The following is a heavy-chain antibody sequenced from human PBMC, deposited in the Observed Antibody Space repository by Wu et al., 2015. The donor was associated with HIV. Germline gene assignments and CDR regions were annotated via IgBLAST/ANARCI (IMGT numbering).Heavy chain of an antibody. CDR1: GYTFTSYG. D-gene: IGHD5-18*01. Sequence: QVQLVQSGAEVRKPGASVRVSCKTSGYTFTSYGIHWVRQAPGQGLEWMAWISGHNGHRDYAQNLQGRVTVTTDTSTTTAYMELRSLRSDDTAVYFCARSLPIQFWSEFYFDYWGQGTLVTVSS. J-gene: IGHJ4*02. CDR2: ISGHNGHR. V-gene: IGHV1-18*01. CDR3: ARSLPIQFWSEFYFDY.